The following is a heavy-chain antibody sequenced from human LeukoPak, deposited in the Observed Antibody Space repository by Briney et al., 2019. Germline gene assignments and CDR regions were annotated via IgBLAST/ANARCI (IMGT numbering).Heavy chain of an antibody. J-gene: IGHJ3*02. D-gene: IGHD3-22*01. CDR1: GFTFSSYE. Sequence: PGGSLRLSCAASGFTFSSYEMNWVRQAPGKGLEWVSYISSSGSTIYYADSVKGRFTISRDNAKNSLYLQMNSLRAEDTAVYYCARGQAYYYDSSGLLPVYAFDIWGQGTMVTVSS. CDR2: ISSSGSTI. V-gene: IGHV3-48*03. CDR3: ARGQAYYYDSSGLLPVYAFDI.